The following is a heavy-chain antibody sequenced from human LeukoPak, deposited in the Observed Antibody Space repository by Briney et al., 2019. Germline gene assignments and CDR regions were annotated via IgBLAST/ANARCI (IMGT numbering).Heavy chain of an antibody. CDR2: INPNSGGT. CDR3: AGDVIGWPFDY. V-gene: IGHV1-2*02. Sequence: ASVKVSCKASGYTFTGYYMHWVRQAPGQGLEWMGWINPNSGGTNYAQKFQGRVTMTRDTSISTAYMELSSLRSEDTAVYYCAGDVIGWPFDYWGQGTLVTVSS. J-gene: IGHJ4*02. CDR1: GYTFTGYY.